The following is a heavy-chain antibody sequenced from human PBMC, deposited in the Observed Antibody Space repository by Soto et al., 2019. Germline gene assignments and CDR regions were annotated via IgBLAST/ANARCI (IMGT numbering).Heavy chain of an antibody. CDR1: GASISSGSNS. J-gene: IGHJ5*02. CDR2: IFYSGSA. V-gene: IGHV4-31*03. CDR3: ARGLPSSNYYIPFDP. D-gene: IGHD5-12*01. Sequence: QVQLQESGPGLVKPSQTLSLTCTVSGASISSGSNSWSWIRQHPGKGLEWIGDIFYSGSAYYHPALASRVTMSLDTSKNQFSLKLRSLTAADTSVYYCARGLPSSNYYIPFDPWGQGMLVTVSS.